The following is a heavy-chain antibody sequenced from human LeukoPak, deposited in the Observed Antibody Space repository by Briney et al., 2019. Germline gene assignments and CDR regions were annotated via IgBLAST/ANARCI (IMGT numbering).Heavy chain of an antibody. D-gene: IGHD3-10*01. Sequence: SETLSLTCAVSGGSISSGSYFWSWIRQPPGKGLEWIGHIFYTGSSNYNPSLKSRVTISLDRSKNQFSLRLTSVTAADTAVYYCARAGAWQIDPWGQGTLVTVSS. CDR1: GGSISSGSYF. V-gene: IGHV4-61*01. CDR3: ARAGAWQIDP. J-gene: IGHJ5*02. CDR2: IFYTGSS.